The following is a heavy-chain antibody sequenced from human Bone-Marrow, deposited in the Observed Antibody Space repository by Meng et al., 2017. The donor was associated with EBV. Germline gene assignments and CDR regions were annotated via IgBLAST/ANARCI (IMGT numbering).Heavy chain of an antibody. J-gene: IGHJ5*02. D-gene: IGHD6-19*01. CDR2: VHYTGST. CDR3: ARPFPSWQSPRLDPFGA. V-gene: IGHV4-39*01. CDR1: GASVSVFYY. Sequence: RRLPGPGQGLVNPRGPLPPPGQCPGASVSVFYYWGWIRKPPGRGLEWIGSVHYTGSTYYSPSLKSRVTVSVDTSKNQFSLRLTSVTAADTAVYYCARPFPSWQSPRLDPFGAWGQGTLVTVSS.